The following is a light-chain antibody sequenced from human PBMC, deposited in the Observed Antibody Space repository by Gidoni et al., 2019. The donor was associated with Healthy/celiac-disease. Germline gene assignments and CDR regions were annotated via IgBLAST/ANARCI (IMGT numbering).Light chain of an antibody. Sequence: DLAMTQSPLSLPVTPGEPASISCRSSQSLLHRNGYNYLDWYLQKPGQSPQLLIYLGSNRASGVPDRFSGSGSGTDFTLKISRVEAEDVGVYYCMQALQTPYTFGQGTKLEIK. CDR1: QSLLHRNGYNY. J-gene: IGKJ2*01. V-gene: IGKV2-28*01. CDR2: LGS. CDR3: MQALQTPYT.